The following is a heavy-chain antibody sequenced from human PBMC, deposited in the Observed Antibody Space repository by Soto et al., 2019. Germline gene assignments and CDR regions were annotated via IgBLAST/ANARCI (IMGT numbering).Heavy chain of an antibody. J-gene: IGHJ4*02. CDR3: SRSLDS. CDR2: INPDGSEK. Sequence: GGSLSLSCAASGFTFTNFWMDWVRQAPGKGLEWVANINPDGSEKHYVGSVKGRFTISRDNAKNSLYLQMSSLTAEDSALYYCSRSLDSWGQGTRVTVSS. V-gene: IGHV3-7*01. CDR1: GFTFTNFW.